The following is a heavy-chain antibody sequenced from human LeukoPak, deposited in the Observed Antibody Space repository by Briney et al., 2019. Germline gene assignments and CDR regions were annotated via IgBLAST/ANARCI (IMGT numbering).Heavy chain of an antibody. J-gene: IGHJ3*02. CDR1: GGSISSYY. CDR2: IYYSGST. CDR3: ARHGSSSGWYGERAAAFDI. D-gene: IGHD6-19*01. V-gene: IGHV4-59*08. Sequence: AETLSLTCTVSGGSISSYYWSWIRQPPGKGLEWIGYIYYSGSTNYNPSLKSRVTISVDTSKNQFSLKLSSVTAADTAVYYCARHGSSSGWYGERAAAFDIWGQGTMVTASS.